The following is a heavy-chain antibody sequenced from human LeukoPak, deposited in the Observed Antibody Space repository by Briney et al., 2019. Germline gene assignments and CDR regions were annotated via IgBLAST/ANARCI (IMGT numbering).Heavy chain of an antibody. CDR1: GFTFSSYG. V-gene: IGHV3-23*01. Sequence: PGGSLRLSCVASGFTFSSYGMSWVRQAPGKGLEWVSAISGSGGSTYYADSVKGRFTISRDNSKNTLYLQMNSLRAEDTAVYYCAKDMKPGVPAATIDYWGQGTLVTVSS. J-gene: IGHJ4*02. CDR3: AKDMKPGVPAATIDY. D-gene: IGHD2-2*01. CDR2: ISGSGGST.